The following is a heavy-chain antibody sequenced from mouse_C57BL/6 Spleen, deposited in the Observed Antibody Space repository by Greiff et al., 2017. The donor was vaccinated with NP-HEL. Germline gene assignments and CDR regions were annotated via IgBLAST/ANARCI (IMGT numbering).Heavy chain of an antibody. CDR2: IYPGNSDT. Sequence: EVQLQQSGTVLARPGASVKMSCKTSGYTFTSYWMHWVKQRPGQGLEWIGAIYPGNSDTSYNQKFKGKAKLTAVTSASTAYMELSSLTNEDCAVYYCTGLGNYGYDRGYYAMGYWGQGTSVTVS. V-gene: IGHV1-5*01. J-gene: IGHJ4*01. CDR1: GYTFTSYW. CDR3: TGLGNYGYDRGYYAMGY. D-gene: IGHD2-14*01.